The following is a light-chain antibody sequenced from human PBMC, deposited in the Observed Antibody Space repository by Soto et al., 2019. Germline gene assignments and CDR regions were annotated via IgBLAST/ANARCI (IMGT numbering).Light chain of an antibody. V-gene: IGKV3-15*01. CDR1: QSVYNT. CDR3: QQYSKWPLT. Sequence: EIVMTQSPTTLSVSPGERATLSCRASQSVYNTLAWYQQKPGQAPRLLIYGASTRATGIPARFSGSGSGTEFTLTISSLQSEDFATYYCQQYSKWPLTFGEGTKVELK. CDR2: GAS. J-gene: IGKJ4*01.